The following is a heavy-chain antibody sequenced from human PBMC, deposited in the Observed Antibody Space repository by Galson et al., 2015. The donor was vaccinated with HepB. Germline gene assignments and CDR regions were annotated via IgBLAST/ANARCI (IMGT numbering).Heavy chain of an antibody. V-gene: IGHV1-18*01. CDR1: GYTFTSYG. CDR2: ISAYNGNT. CDR3: ARGVKVLLWFGELLSGFDY. Sequence: SVKVSCKASGYTFTSYGISWVRQAPGQGLEWMGWISAYNGNTNYAQKLQGRVTMTTDTSTSTAHMELRSLRSDDTAVYYCARGVKVLLWFGELLSGFDYWGQGTLVTVSS. D-gene: IGHD3-10*01. J-gene: IGHJ4*02.